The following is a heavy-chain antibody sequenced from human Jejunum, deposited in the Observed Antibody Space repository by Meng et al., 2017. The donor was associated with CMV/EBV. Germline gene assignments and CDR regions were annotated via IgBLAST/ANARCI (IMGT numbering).Heavy chain of an antibody. CDR3: ARGSTGAFDA. D-gene: IGHD1-14*01. Sequence: GKLRGPGPGLVTPSETLSLTCTVSGGSISSSYWSWIRKRPGKGLEWIGYSTNTGATDYNPSLKSRVTMSLDTSKNQFFLKVTFVTTADTAIYHCARGSTGAFDAWGQGTLVTVSS. J-gene: IGHJ5*02. V-gene: IGHV4-59*01. CDR1: GGSISSSY. CDR2: STNTGAT.